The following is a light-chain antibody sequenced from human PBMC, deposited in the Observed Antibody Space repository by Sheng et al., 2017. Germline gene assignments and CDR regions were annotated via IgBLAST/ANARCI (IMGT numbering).Light chain of an antibody. CDR3: QQSHSSPS. J-gene: IGKJ2*01. V-gene: IGKV1-39*01. Sequence: EIQMTQSPSSVSASVGDRVTITCRASQSISTYLNWYQQKPGEAPKLLIYDASNLQSGVPSRFSGSGSGTGFSLTVSSLQPEDFATYYCQQSHSSPSFGQGTKLEIK. CDR2: DAS. CDR1: QSISTY.